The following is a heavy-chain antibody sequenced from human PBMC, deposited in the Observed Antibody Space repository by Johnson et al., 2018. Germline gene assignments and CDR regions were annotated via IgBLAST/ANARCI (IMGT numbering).Heavy chain of an antibody. V-gene: IGHV3-23*01. Sequence: VQLQESGGGLVQPGGPLRLSCATSGFTFRRYAMSWVRQAPGKGLEWVSGITASGGTTYYVESVKGRFTISRDNSKNTLYLQMNSLRAEDTAVYYCAKAATTIVRDAEYFQHWGQGALVTVSA. D-gene: IGHD4-17*01. CDR1: GFTFRRYA. CDR3: AKAATTIVRDAEYFQH. CDR2: ITASGGTT. J-gene: IGHJ1*01.